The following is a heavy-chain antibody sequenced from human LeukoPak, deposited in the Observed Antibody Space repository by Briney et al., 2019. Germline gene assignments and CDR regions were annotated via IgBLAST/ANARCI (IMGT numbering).Heavy chain of an antibody. CDR3: ARRAYSDAFDI. Sequence: SETLSLTCTVSGGSISSYQWSWIRQPPGKGLEWIGYIYYSGSTNYNPSLKSRVTISVDTSKNQFSLKLSSMTAADTAVYYCARRAYSDAFDIWGQGTMVTVSS. V-gene: IGHV4-59*08. CDR2: IYYSGST. CDR1: GGSISSYQ. D-gene: IGHD2-21*01. J-gene: IGHJ3*02.